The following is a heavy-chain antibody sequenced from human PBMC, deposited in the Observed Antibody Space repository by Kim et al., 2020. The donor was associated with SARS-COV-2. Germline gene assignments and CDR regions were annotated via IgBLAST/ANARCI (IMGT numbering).Heavy chain of an antibody. Sequence: AGSVEGRFTLSRDNSKNTLYLQMNGLRAEDTAVYYCAKAARYSGSYLDYWGQGTLVTVSS. CDR3: AKAARYSGSYLDY. D-gene: IGHD1-26*01. V-gene: IGHV3-23*01. J-gene: IGHJ4*02.